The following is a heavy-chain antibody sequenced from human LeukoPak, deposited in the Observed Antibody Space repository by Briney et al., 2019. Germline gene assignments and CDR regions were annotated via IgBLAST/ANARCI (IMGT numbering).Heavy chain of an antibody. CDR1: GGSISSGGYS. Sequence: SETLSLTCAVSGGSISSGGYSWSWIRQPPGKGLEWIGYINHSGSTNYNPSLKSRVTISVDTSKNQFSLKLSSVTAADTAVYYCAREMGIAANYYFDYWGQGTLVTVSS. V-gene: IGHV4-30-2*01. CDR2: INHSGST. J-gene: IGHJ4*02. CDR3: AREMGIAANYYFDY. D-gene: IGHD6-13*01.